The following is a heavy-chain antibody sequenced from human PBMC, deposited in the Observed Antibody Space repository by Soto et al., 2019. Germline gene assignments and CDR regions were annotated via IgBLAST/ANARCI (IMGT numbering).Heavy chain of an antibody. CDR2: INRNGSNT. CDR1: GFTFNTYW. J-gene: IGHJ4*02. D-gene: IGHD3-22*01. V-gene: IGHV3-23*01. CDR3: AKDGRITMIVVVILEPYFDY. Sequence: GSLRLSCAASGFTFNTYWMTWVRQAPGKGLEWVANINRNGSNTYYADSVKGRFTISRDNSKNTLYLQMNSLRAEDTAVYYCAKDGRITMIVVVILEPYFDYWGQGTLVTVSS.